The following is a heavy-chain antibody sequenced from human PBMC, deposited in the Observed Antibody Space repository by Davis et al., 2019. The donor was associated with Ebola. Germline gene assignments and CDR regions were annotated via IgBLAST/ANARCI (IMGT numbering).Heavy chain of an antibody. V-gene: IGHV4-59*01. CDR3: ARDEPHRRTATWKDYYGLDV. CDR2: IYYSGST. CDR1: GGSISSYY. J-gene: IGHJ6*04. Sequence: SETLSLTRTVSGGSISSYYWSWIRQPPGKGLEWIGYIYYSGSTNYNPSLKSRVTISVDTSKNQFSLKLSSVTAADTAIYYCARDEPHRRTATWKDYYGLDVWGKGTTVTVSS. D-gene: IGHD1-1*01.